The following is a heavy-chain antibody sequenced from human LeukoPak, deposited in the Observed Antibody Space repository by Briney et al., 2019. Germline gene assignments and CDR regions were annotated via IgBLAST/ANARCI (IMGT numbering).Heavy chain of an antibody. J-gene: IGHJ4*02. CDR1: GGTFSSYA. V-gene: IGHV1-69*04. CDR3: ARETYYDILTGYLDY. CDR2: IIPILGIA. Sequence: ASVKVSCKASGGTFSSYAISWVRQAPGQGLEWMGRIIPILGIANYAQKFQGRVTTTADKSTSTAYMELSSLRSEDTAVYYCARETYYDILTGYLDYWGQGTLVTVSS. D-gene: IGHD3-9*01.